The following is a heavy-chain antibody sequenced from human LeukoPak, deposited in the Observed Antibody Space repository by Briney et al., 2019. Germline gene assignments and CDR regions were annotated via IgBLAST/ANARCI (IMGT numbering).Heavy chain of an antibody. CDR1: GFTFSSYG. CDR3: AKGATGD. Sequence: PGGSLRLSCAASGFTFSSYGMHWVRQAPGKGLEWVTFMHSDGTNKYYADSVKGRFTVSRDNSKNTLYLRMNSLRAEDTAVYYCAKGATGDWGQGTLVTVSS. D-gene: IGHD1-26*01. CDR2: MHSDGTNK. V-gene: IGHV3-30*02. J-gene: IGHJ4*02.